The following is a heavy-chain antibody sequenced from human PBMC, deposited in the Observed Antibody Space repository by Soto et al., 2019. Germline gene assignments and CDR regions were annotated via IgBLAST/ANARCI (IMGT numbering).Heavy chain of an antibody. J-gene: IGHJ3*02. V-gene: IGHV1-2*04. Sequence: QVKLVQSGAEVKKPGASVKVSCKASGYTFTGYYMHWVRQAPGQGLEWMGWINPNSGGTNYAQKFQGWVPMTRDTSISTAYMELSRLRSDDTAVYYCARDLGRGFGESERIPDAFDIWGQGTMVTVSS. CDR3: ARDLGRGFGESERIPDAFDI. CDR2: INPNSGGT. CDR1: GYTFTGYY. D-gene: IGHD3-10*01.